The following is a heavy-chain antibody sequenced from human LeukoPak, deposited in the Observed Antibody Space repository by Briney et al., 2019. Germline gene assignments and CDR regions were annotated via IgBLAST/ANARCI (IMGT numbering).Heavy chain of an antibody. CDR1: GFTFSSYE. J-gene: IGHJ2*01. Sequence: GGSLRLSCAVSGFTFSSYEMNWVRQAPGKGLEWVAVISYDGNNKYYADSVKGRFTISRDNSKKTLYLQMNSLRAEDTAVYYCARDGYNEEDWFFDLWGRGILVTVSS. V-gene: IGHV3-30-3*01. CDR3: ARDGYNEEDWFFDL. CDR2: ISYDGNNK. D-gene: IGHD5-24*01.